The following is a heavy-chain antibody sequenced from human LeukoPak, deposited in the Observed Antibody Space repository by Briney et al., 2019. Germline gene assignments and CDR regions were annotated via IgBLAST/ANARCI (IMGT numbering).Heavy chain of an antibody. D-gene: IGHD1-26*01. CDR1: GGTYSSYA. CDR2: IIPMIGAL. J-gene: IGHJ6*02. V-gene: IGHV1-69*04. CDR3: ARDQKVGATPYFGMDV. Sequence: ASVKVSCKASGGTYSSYAINWVRQAPGQGLEWMARIIPMIGALKYAQKFQGRVTITADKSTSTAYMEVNSLKSEDTAAYYCARDQKVGATPYFGMDVWGRGTTVTVPS.